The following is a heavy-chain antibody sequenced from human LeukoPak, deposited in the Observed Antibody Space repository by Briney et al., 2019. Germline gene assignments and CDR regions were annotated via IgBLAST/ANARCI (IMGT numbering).Heavy chain of an antibody. Sequence: GGSLRLSCAASGFTFSSYWMSWVRQAPGKGLEWGAAISGSCGSTYYADSVKGRFTISRDNSKNTPYLQMNSLRAEDTAVYYCAKSLFVVYARVAFDIWGQGTMVTVSS. V-gene: IGHV3-23*01. CDR3: AKSLFVVYARVAFDI. J-gene: IGHJ3*02. CDR1: GFTFSSYW. CDR2: ISGSCGST. D-gene: IGHD2-8*02.